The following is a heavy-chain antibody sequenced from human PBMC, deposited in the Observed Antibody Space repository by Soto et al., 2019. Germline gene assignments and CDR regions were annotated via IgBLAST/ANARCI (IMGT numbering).Heavy chain of an antibody. CDR2: IYWDDDK. Sequence: SGPTLVNPTQTLTLTCTFSGFSLSTSGVGVGWIRQPPGKALEWLALIYWDDDKRYSPSLKSRLTITKDTSKNQVVLTMTNMDPVDTATYYCAHGGAVSYITGDLKLALFDYWGQGTLVTVSS. V-gene: IGHV2-5*02. D-gene: IGHD7-27*01. J-gene: IGHJ4*02. CDR1: GFSLSTSGVG. CDR3: AHGGAVSYITGDLKLALFDY.